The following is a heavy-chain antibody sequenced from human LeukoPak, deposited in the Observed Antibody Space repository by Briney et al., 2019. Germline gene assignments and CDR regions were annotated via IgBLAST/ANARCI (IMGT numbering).Heavy chain of an antibody. CDR3: AREGRNWFDP. J-gene: IGHJ5*02. Sequence: ASVKVSCKASGYTFTANYMHWVRQAPGQGLEWMGRLNPNNGDTTYAQKFQGRVTMTRDTSISTAYMELSSLRSDDTAVYYCAREGRNWFDPWGQGTLVTVSS. CDR1: GYTFTANY. V-gene: IGHV1-2*06. CDR2: LNPNNGDT.